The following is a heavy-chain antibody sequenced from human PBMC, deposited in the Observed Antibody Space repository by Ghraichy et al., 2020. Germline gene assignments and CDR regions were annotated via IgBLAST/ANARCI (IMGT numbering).Heavy chain of an antibody. CDR1: GFTFSSYW. J-gene: IGHJ4*02. CDR2: INQDGTVA. D-gene: IGHD3-16*01. V-gene: IGHV3-7*03. CDR3: ARALGATGGY. Sequence: GGSLRLSCAGSGFTFSSYWMFWVRQAPGKGLEWVANINQDGTVAYHAGLVRGRFTISRDNGKNSLYLQMNTLRAEDTAVYYCARALGATGGYWGQGTLVTVSS.